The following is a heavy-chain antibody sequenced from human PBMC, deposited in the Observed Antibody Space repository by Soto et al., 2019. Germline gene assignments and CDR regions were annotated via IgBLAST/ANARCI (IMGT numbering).Heavy chain of an antibody. J-gene: IGHJ4*02. D-gene: IGHD6-19*01. CDR2: IYHSGST. CDR3: AREVLAVAGTRYFDY. CDR1: GGSISSSNW. Sequence: SETLSLTCAVSGGSISSSNWWSWVRQPPGKGLEWIGEIYHSGSTNYNPSLKSRVTISVDKSKNQLYLKLSSVTAADTAVYYCAREVLAVAGTRYFDYWGQGTLVTVSS. V-gene: IGHV4-4*02.